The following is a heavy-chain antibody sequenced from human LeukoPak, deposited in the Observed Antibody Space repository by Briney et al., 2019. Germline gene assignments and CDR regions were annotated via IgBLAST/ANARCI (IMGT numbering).Heavy chain of an antibody. D-gene: IGHD2-2*01. V-gene: IGHV1-46*01. CDR3: PRDRDIVVVPAARNWFDP. CDR1: AYTFTSNY. CDR2: INPSGGST. Sequence: AGVTLSITASAYTFTSNYMHWVRQAPGQGLEWMGIINPSGGSTSYAQRFQGRVTMTRATSTRTVYMELSSLRSEDTAVYYCPRDRDIVVVPAARNWFDPWGQGTLVTVSS. J-gene: IGHJ5*02.